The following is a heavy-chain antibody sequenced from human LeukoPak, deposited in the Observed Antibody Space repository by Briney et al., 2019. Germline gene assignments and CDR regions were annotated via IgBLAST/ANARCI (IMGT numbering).Heavy chain of an antibody. D-gene: IGHD2-15*01. CDR2: ISSSSSYV. Sequence: SGGSLRVSCAASGFTFSSYSMNWVRQAPGEGLEWVSSISSSSSYVYYADSVKGRFTISRDNAKNSLYLQMNSLRAEDTAVYYCAKGIVVVVAATGYFDYWGQGTLVTVSS. CDR1: GFTFSSYS. J-gene: IGHJ4*02. V-gene: IGHV3-21*04. CDR3: AKGIVVVVAATGYFDY.